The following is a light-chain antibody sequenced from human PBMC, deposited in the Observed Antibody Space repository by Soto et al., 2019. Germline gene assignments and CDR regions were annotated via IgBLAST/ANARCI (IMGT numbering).Light chain of an antibody. CDR2: RSN. J-gene: IGLJ1*01. CDR1: SSNIGSNY. V-gene: IGLV1-47*01. Sequence: QSVLTQPPSTSGTPGQRGTIACSGSSSNIGSNYVYWYQHPPETAPKVLIYRSNQRPSGVPDRFSGSRSGTSASPAISGLRSEDEADYYCAAWDDSLSGYVFGTGTKATVL. CDR3: AAWDDSLSGYV.